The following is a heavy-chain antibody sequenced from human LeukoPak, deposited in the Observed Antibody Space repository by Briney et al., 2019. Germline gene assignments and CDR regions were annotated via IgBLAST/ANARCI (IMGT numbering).Heavy chain of an antibody. CDR3: ARDRTPTNYYDSIGYFDY. V-gene: IGHV3-7*01. CDR1: GFTFSRYW. Sequence: PGGSLRLSCAASGFTFSRYWMSWVRQAPGKWLEWVANIKQDGSEKYYVDSVKGRFTISRDNAKNSLYLQMNSLRAEDTAVYYCARDRTPTNYYDSIGYFDYWGQGTLVTVSS. CDR2: IKQDGSEK. D-gene: IGHD3-22*01. J-gene: IGHJ4*02.